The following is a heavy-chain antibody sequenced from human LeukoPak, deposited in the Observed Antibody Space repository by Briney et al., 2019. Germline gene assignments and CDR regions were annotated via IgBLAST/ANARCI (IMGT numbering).Heavy chain of an antibody. CDR3: ARAGVGSYGGIYFDY. V-gene: IGHV1-69*01. CDR1: GGTFSSYA. CDR2: IIPIFGTA. J-gene: IGHJ4*02. Sequence: SVKVSCKASGGTFSSYAISWVRQAPGQGLEWMGGIIPIFGTANYAQKFQGRVTITADESTSTAYMELSSLRSEDTAVYYCARAGVGSYGGIYFDYWGQGTLVTVSS. D-gene: IGHD4-23*01.